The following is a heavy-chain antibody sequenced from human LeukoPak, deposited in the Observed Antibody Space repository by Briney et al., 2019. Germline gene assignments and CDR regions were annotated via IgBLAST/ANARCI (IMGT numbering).Heavy chain of an antibody. V-gene: IGHV3-23*01. CDR3: AKTTTMIVVVTYYFDY. CDR1: GFTFSSSA. D-gene: IGHD3-22*01. Sequence: GGSLRLSCAASGFTFSSSAMSWVRQVPGKGLEWVSGISASGGSTSYADSVKGRFTISRDNSKNTLYLQMNSLRAEDTAVYYCAKTTTMIVVVTYYFDYWGQGTLVTVSS. J-gene: IGHJ4*02. CDR2: ISASGGST.